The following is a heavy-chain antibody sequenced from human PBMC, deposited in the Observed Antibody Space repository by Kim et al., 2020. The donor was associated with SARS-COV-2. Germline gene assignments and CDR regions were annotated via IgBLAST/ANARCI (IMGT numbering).Heavy chain of an antibody. CDR1: GGTFSSYA. Sequence: LVKVSCKASGGTFSSYAISWVRQAPGQGLEWMGGIIPIFGTANYAQKFQGRVTITADESTSTAYMELSSLRSEDTAVYYCARDVPSSNYDFWSGYPSGYYYGMDVWGQGTTVTVSS. V-gene: IGHV1-69*13. J-gene: IGHJ6*02. CDR2: IIPIFGTA. CDR3: ARDVPSSNYDFWSGYPSGYYYGMDV. D-gene: IGHD3-3*01.